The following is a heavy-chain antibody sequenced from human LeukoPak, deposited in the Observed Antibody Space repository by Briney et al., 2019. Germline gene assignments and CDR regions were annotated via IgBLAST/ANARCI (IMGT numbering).Heavy chain of an antibody. J-gene: IGHJ4*02. D-gene: IGHD5-18*01. CDR2: IDHSGST. V-gene: IGHV4-34*01. CDR1: SGSFSGYY. CDR3: ARGGGYTFVDPFDY. Sequence: SETLSLTCAVYSGSFSGYYCSWLRQSPGRGLEWIGEIDHSGSTNYTPSLKSRVTISVDTSKNQFSLKLSSVTAADTAVYYCARGGGYTFVDPFDYWGQGTLVTVSS.